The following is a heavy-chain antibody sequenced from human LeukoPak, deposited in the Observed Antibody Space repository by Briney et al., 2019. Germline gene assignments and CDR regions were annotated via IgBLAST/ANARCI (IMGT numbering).Heavy chain of an antibody. J-gene: IGHJ4*02. CDR3: AKGRLTGTTFFDY. Sequence: GRSLRLSCAASGFTFGGYGMHWVRQAPGKGLEWVSGINWNSNSIGYADSVKGRFTISRDNAKNSLYLQINGLRAEDTALYYCAKGRLTGTTFFDYWGQGTLVTVSS. CDR1: GFTFGGYG. D-gene: IGHD1-7*01. CDR2: INWNSNSI. V-gene: IGHV3-9*01.